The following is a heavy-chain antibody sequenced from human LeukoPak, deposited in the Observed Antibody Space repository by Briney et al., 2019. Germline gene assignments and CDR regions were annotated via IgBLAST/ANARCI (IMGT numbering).Heavy chain of an antibody. Sequence: GGSLRLSCTASGFTFSSYSMNWVRPAPGKGLEWVSSISSSSSYIYYADSVKGRFTISRDNAKNSLYLQMNSLRAEDTAVYYCARDYDFWSGYYTAFDYWGQGTLVTVSS. CDR2: ISSSSSYI. D-gene: IGHD3-3*01. CDR1: GFTFSSYS. CDR3: ARDYDFWSGYYTAFDY. J-gene: IGHJ4*02. V-gene: IGHV3-21*01.